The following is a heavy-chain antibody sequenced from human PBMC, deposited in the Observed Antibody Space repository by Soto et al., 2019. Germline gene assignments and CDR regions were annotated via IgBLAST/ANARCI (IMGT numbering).Heavy chain of an antibody. CDR1: GFTFSSYS. V-gene: IGHV3-48*02. CDR3: ARGGPVWSGYYNNWFDP. Sequence: EVQLVESGGGLVQPGGSLRLSCAASGFTFSSYSMNWVRQAPGKGLEWVSYISSSSSTIYYADSVKGRFTISRDNAKNSLYLQMNSLRDEDTAVYYCARGGPVWSGYYNNWFDPWGQGTLVTVSS. CDR2: ISSSSSTI. J-gene: IGHJ5*02. D-gene: IGHD3-3*01.